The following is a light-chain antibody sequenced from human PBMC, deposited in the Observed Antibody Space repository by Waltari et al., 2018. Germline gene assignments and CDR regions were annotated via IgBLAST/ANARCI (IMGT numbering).Light chain of an antibody. J-gene: IGLJ2*01. CDR3: SSFVGGTTYLL. Sequence: QSALTQPASVFGSPGRSITISCIGGGSFVSWYQQHPGKAPKLMIYDDIRRPSGVSNRFSASKSDNTASLTISGLQADDEAVYCCSSFVGGTTYLLIGGGTRLTVL. V-gene: IGLV2-23*01. CDR2: DDI. CDR1: GSF.